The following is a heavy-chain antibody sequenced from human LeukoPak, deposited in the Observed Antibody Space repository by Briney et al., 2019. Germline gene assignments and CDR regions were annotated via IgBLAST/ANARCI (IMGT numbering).Heavy chain of an antibody. Sequence: SGPTLVNPTQTLTLTCTFSGFSLSTSGVGVGWIRQPPGKALEWLALIYWDDDKRYSPSLKSRLTITKDTSKNQVVLTMTNMDPVDTATYYCAHRLPPTTVFNDAFDIWGQGTMVTVSS. CDR1: GFSLSTSGVG. CDR3: AHRLPPTTVFNDAFDI. D-gene: IGHD4-17*01. J-gene: IGHJ3*02. CDR2: IYWDDDK. V-gene: IGHV2-5*02.